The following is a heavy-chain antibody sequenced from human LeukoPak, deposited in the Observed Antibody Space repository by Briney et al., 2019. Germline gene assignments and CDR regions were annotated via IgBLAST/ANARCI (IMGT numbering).Heavy chain of an antibody. CDR1: GYTFTGYY. CDR2: INPNSGGT. V-gene: IGHV1-2*02. CDR3: ARAPSTITMVRGVIISWFDP. Sequence: SVNVSCMASGYTFTGYYMHWVRQAAAQGLDWMGWINPNSGGTNYAQKFQGRVTMTRDTSISTAYMELSRLRSDDTAVYYCARAPSTITMVRGVIISWFDPWGQGTLVTVSS. J-gene: IGHJ5*02. D-gene: IGHD3-10*01.